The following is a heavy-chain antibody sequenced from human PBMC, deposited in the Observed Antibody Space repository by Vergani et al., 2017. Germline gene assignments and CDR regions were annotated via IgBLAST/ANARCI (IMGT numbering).Heavy chain of an antibody. Sequence: EVQLVESGGGLVQPGGSLRLSCAASGFTFSSYAMSWVRQAPGKGLEWVSAISGSGGSTYYADSVKGRFTISRDNSKNTLYLQMNSLRAEDTAVYYCAKDRHYGDYALGYMDVWGKGTTVTVSS. J-gene: IGHJ6*03. CDR3: AKDRHYGDYALGYMDV. V-gene: IGHV3-23*04. D-gene: IGHD4-17*01. CDR2: ISGSGGST. CDR1: GFTFSSYA.